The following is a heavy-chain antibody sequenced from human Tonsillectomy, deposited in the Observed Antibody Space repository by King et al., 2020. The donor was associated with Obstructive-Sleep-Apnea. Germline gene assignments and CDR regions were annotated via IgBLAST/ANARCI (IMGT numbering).Heavy chain of an antibody. CDR1: GYPFTSYG. J-gene: IGHJ6*02. D-gene: IGHD3-3*01. V-gene: IGHV1-18*04. CDR2: ISAYNGNT. CDR3: ARDLSGGFGVVYYYYYGMDV. Sequence: VQLVQSGAAVKKPGASVKVSCKASGYPFTSYGISWVRQAPGQGLEWMGWISAYNGNTNYAQKLQGRVTMTTDTSTSTAYMELRSLRSDDTAVYYCARDLSGGFGVVYYYYYGMDVWGQGTTVTVSS.